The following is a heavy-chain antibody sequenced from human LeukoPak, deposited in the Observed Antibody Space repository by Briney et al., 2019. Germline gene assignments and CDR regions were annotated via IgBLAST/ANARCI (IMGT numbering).Heavy chain of an antibody. CDR3: ARGLYSGWLNWFDP. J-gene: IGHJ5*02. D-gene: IGHD6-19*01. CDR2: IYYSGST. Sequence: SETLSLTCTVSGGSISSSSYYWGWSRQTPGKGLEWIGSIYYSGSTYYNPSLKSRVTISMDTSKNQFSLTLSSVTAADTAVYYCARGLYSGWLNWFDPWGQGTLVTVSS. V-gene: IGHV4-39*07. CDR1: GGSISSSSYY.